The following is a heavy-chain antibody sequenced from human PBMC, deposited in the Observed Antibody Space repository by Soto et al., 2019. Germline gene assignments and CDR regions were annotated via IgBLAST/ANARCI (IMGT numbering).Heavy chain of an antibody. J-gene: IGHJ4*02. CDR1: GFTFSSYG. Sequence: QVQLVESGGGVVQPGRSLRLSCAASGFTFSSYGMHWVRQAPGKGLEWVAVIWYDGSNKYYADSVKGRFTISRDNSKNTLYRQMNSLRAEDTAVYYCARDEMIVAGYFDYWGQGTLVTVSS. CDR2: IWYDGSNK. D-gene: IGHD3-22*01. CDR3: ARDEMIVAGYFDY. V-gene: IGHV3-33*01.